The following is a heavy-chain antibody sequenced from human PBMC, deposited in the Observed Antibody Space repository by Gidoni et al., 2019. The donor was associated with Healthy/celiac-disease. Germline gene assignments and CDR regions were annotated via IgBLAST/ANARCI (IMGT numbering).Heavy chain of an antibody. J-gene: IGHJ4*02. CDR1: GFTFSSYA. CDR2: ISYDGSNK. D-gene: IGHD3-10*01. CDR3: ARSKEWFGELLTLDY. Sequence: PASGFTFSSYAMHWVRPAPGKGLEWVAVISYDGSNKYYADSVKGRFTISRDNSKNTLYLQMNSLRAEDTAVYYCARSKEWFGELLTLDYWGQGTLVTVSS. V-gene: IGHV3-30-3*01.